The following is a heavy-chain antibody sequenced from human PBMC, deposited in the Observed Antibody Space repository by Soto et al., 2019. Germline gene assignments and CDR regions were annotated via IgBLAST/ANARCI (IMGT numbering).Heavy chain of an antibody. J-gene: IGHJ4*02. CDR2: ISGSGGST. V-gene: IGHV3-23*01. Sequence: GGSLRLSCAASGFTFSSYAMSWVRQAPGKGLEWVSAISGSGGSTYYADSVKGRFTISRDNSKNTLYLQMNSLRAEDTAVYYCAKDRYNMITFGGVIVPRLVDYWGQGTLVTVSS. CDR1: GFTFSSYA. D-gene: IGHD3-16*02. CDR3: AKDRYNMITFGGVIVPRLVDY.